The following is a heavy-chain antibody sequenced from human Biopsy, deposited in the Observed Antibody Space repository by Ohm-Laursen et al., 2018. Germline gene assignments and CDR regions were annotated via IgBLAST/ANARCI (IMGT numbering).Heavy chain of an antibody. V-gene: IGHV1-69*10. CDR1: GYTFTNYG. D-gene: IGHD3-9*01. J-gene: IGHJ6*04. Sequence: VKISCKASGYTFTNYGINWVRQAPGQGLEWMGRIIPILGRPTYAQKFQGRVTITADTSTGTVFMDLSTLRSEDSALYYCAREQHPYIDVLTDSFSYVPMDVWGAGTTVTVSS. CDR2: IIPILGRP. CDR3: AREQHPYIDVLTDSFSYVPMDV.